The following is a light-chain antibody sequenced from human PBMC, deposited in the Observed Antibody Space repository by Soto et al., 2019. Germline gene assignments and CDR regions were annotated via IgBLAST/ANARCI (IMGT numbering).Light chain of an antibody. V-gene: IGKV3-11*01. CDR1: QSISSY. CDR2: DAS. J-gene: IGKJ4*01. Sequence: EIVLTQSPGTLSLSPGARATLSCRASQSISSYLAWYQQRLGQAPRLLIYDASNRATGIPARFSGSGSGTDFTLTISSLEPEDFAVYYCQQRTNWITFGGGTKVDIK. CDR3: QQRTNWIT.